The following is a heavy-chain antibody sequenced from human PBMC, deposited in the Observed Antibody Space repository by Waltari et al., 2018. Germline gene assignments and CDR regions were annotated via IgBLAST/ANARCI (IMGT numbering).Heavy chain of an antibody. Sequence: QLQLQESGSGLVKPSQTLSLTCAVSGGSISSGGYSWSWIRQPPGTGLEWIGYIYHSGSTYYNPSLKSRVTISVDRSKNQFSLKLSSVTAADTAVYYCARSTYYDFWSGYYTPGYFDYWGQGTLVTVSS. CDR3: ARSTYYDFWSGYYTPGYFDY. CDR2: IYHSGST. D-gene: IGHD3-3*01. V-gene: IGHV4-30-2*01. CDR1: GGSISSGGYS. J-gene: IGHJ4*02.